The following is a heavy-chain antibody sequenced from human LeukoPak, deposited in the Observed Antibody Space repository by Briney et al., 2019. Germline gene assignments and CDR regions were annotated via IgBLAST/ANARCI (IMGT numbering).Heavy chain of an antibody. V-gene: IGHV4-59*01. D-gene: IGHD6-19*01. J-gene: IGHJ4*02. CDR3: ARDRIGSGWYLFDY. CDR1: GGSISIYY. Sequence: PSETLSLTCTVSGGSISIYYWSWIRHPPGKGLEWSGYIYYSGSTNYNPSLKSRVTMSVDTSKNQLSLKLSSVTAADTAVYYCARDRIGSGWYLFDYWGQGTLVTVSS. CDR2: IYYSGST.